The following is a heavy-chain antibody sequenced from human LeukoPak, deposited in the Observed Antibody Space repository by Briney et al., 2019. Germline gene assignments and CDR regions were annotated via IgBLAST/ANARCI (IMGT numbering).Heavy chain of an antibody. CDR1: GFTFTSYV. Sequence: GGSLRLSCAASGFTFTSYVMSWVRQAPGKGLEWVSSISVSGSFTYYADSVKGRFTISRDNSKNTLYLQMNSLRAEDTAVYFCAKQVVTATFDHWGQGTLVTVSS. J-gene: IGHJ4*02. V-gene: IGHV3-23*01. CDR3: AKQVVTATFDH. D-gene: IGHD2-21*02. CDR2: ISVSGSFT.